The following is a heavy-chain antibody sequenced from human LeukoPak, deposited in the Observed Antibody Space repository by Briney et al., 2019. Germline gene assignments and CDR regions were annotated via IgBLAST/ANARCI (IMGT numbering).Heavy chain of an antibody. J-gene: IGHJ4*02. D-gene: IGHD2-15*01. CDR3: ARERYCSGGSCYRHIDY. V-gene: IGHV1-46*01. Sequence: ASVKVSCKASGYTFTSYYMHWVRQAPGQGLEWMGIINPSGGSTSYAQKFQGRVTMTRDTSTSTVYMELGSLRSEDTAVYYCARERYCSGGSCYRHIDYWGQGTLVTVSS. CDR1: GYTFTSYY. CDR2: INPSGGST.